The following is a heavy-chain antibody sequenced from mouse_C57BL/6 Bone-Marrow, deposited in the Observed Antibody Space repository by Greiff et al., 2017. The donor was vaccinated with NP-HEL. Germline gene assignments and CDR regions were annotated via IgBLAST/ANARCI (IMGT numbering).Heavy chain of an antibody. CDR3: ERTLFAY. V-gene: IGHV1-59*01. Sequence: VQLQQPGAELVRPGTSVKLSCKASGYTFTSYWMHWVKQRPGQGLEWIGVIDPSDSYTNYNQKFKGKATLTVDTSSSTAYMQLSSLTSEDAAVYYCERTLFAYWGQGTLVTVSA. J-gene: IGHJ3*01. CDR1: GYTFTSYW. CDR2: IDPSDSYT.